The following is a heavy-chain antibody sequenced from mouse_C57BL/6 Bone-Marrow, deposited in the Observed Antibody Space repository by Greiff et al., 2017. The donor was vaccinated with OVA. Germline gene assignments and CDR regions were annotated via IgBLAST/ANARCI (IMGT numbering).Heavy chain of an antibody. CDR2: IDPSDSYT. Sequence: QVQLQQPGAELVKPGASVKLSCKASGYTFTSYWMQWVKQRPGQGLEWIGEIDPSDSYTTYNQKFKGKATLTVDTSSSTAYMQLSSLTSEDSAVYYCAREDYYGNPYYFDYWGQGTTLTVSS. J-gene: IGHJ2*01. CDR3: AREDYYGNPYYFDY. V-gene: IGHV1-50*01. CDR1: GYTFTSYW. D-gene: IGHD2-1*01.